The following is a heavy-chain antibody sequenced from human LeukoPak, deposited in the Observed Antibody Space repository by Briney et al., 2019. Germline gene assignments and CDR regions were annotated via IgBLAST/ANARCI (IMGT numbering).Heavy chain of an antibody. CDR2: IKQDGSEK. CDR3: ARDRRRDYYGSGSYNDY. V-gene: IGHV3-7*01. D-gene: IGHD3-10*01. J-gene: IGHJ4*02. CDR1: GFTFSSYW. Sequence: GGSLRLSCAASGFTFSSYWMSWVRQAPGKGLEWVANIKQDGSEKYYVDSVKGRLTISRDNAKNSLYLQMNSLRAEDTAVYYCARDRRRDYYGSGSYNDYWGQGTLVTVSS.